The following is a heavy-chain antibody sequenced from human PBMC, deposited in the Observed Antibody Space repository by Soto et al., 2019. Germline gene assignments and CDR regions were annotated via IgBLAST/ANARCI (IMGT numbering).Heavy chain of an antibody. CDR1: GFTFRNYA. V-gene: IGHV3-30-3*01. J-gene: IGHJ6*02. CDR2: IAYDGSNA. Sequence: QVQLVESGGGVVQPGGSLRLSCAASGFTFRNYAMHWVRQAPGKGLECLAVIAYDGSNAFYRDSVKCRFTISRDNSKNTLYLHINSLRSEDTGVYYCARGDREDILVVVGARPGEYGIDIWGQGTTVTVSS. D-gene: IGHD2-15*01. CDR3: ARGDREDILVVVGARPGEYGIDI.